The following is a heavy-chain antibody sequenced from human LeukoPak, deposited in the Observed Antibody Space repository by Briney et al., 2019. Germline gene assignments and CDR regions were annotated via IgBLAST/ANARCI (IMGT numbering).Heavy chain of an antibody. J-gene: IGHJ4*02. CDR1: GGSISSYY. Sequence: SETLSLTCTVSGGSISSYYWSWIRQPPGKGLEWIGYIYYSGSTNYNPSLKSRVTISVDTSKNQFSLKLSSVTAADTAVYYCARKVGYYGSGSYYGLWGQGTLVTVSS. V-gene: IGHV4-59*12. D-gene: IGHD3-10*01. CDR2: IYYSGST. CDR3: ARKVGYYGSGSYYGL.